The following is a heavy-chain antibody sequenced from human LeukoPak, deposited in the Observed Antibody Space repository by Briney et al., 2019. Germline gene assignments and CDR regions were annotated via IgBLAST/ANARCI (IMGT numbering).Heavy chain of an antibody. CDR2: INRDGSST. J-gene: IGHJ4*02. CDR3: ARPVVLGAYLRGAYYFDS. CDR1: GXTFSTYW. V-gene: IGHV3-74*01. D-gene: IGHD3-16*01. Sequence: PGGSLRLSCAASGXTFSTYWLHWVRQAPGKGLVWVSRINRDGSSTSYADSVKGRFTISRDNSKNTLYLQMNSLRVEDTAVYYCARPVVLGAYLRGAYYFDSWGQGTLVTVSS.